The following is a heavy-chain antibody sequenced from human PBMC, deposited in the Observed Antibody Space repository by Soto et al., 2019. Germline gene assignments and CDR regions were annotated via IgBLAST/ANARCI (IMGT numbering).Heavy chain of an antibody. D-gene: IGHD3-9*01. CDR2: IKQDGSEK. CDR1: GFPFRCYL. Sequence: GGSLILSCGAAGFPFRCYLMSWVRPAPGKGLEWVANIKQDGSEKTYVDSVKGRFTISRDNARDSMFLQMNSLRAEDTAIYYCARDHRDRLYPAGFYFFDYWGHGTLVTVSS. J-gene: IGHJ4*01. CDR3: ARDHRDRLYPAGFYFFDY. V-gene: IGHV3-7*01.